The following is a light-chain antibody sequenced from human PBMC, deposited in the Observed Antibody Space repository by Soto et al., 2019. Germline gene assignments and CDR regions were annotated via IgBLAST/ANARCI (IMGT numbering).Light chain of an antibody. CDR1: QSISTW. CDR2: KAS. CDR3: QQYNSYPLT. Sequence: DIQMTQSPSTLSASVGDRVTITCRAIQSISTWLAWYQQKPGKAPKFLIQKASNLESGVPSRFSGSGSGTEFTLNISILQPDDFATYFCQQYNSYPLTFGGGTKVEIK. J-gene: IGKJ4*01. V-gene: IGKV1-5*03.